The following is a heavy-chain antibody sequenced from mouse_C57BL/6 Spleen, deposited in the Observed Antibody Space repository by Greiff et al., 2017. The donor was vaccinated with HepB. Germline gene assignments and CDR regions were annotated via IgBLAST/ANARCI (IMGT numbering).Heavy chain of an antibody. CDR2: ISSGSSTI. J-gene: IGHJ3*01. Sequence: EVQRVESGGGLVKPGGSLKLSCAASGFTFSDYGMHWVRQAPEKGLEWVAYISSGSSTIYYADTVKGRFTISRDNAKNTLFLQMTSLRSEDTSMYYCARSTPGDGYYDWFAYWGQGTLVTVSA. V-gene: IGHV5-17*01. CDR3: ARSTPGDGYYDWFAY. CDR1: GFTFSDYG. D-gene: IGHD2-3*01.